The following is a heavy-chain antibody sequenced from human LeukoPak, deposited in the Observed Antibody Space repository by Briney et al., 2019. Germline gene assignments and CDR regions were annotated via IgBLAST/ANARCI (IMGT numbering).Heavy chain of an antibody. V-gene: IGHV3-13*04. CDR1: GFTFSTYD. Sequence: GGSLRLSCAASGFTFSTYDLHWVRQGIGKGLEWVAAIGTTGDAYYPGSVKGRFTISRDNSKNTLYLQMNILRAEDTAVYYCARLYGTYPGWFDPWGQGTLVTVSS. J-gene: IGHJ5*02. D-gene: IGHD4-17*01. CDR3: ARLYGTYPGWFDP. CDR2: IGTTGDA.